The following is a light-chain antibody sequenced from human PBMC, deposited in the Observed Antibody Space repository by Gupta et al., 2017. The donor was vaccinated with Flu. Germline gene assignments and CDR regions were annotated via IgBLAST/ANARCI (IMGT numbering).Light chain of an antibody. Sequence: SYDLTQPASVSVSPGQTASITCSGDKLGEKYACWYPRKPGQSPVLVIYQDTKRPAGIPGRFSGSNAGNTATLTISGTQAMDEADYYCQAWDSGNVVFGGGTKLTVL. J-gene: IGLJ2*01. CDR3: QAWDSGNVV. V-gene: IGLV3-1*01. CDR2: QDT. CDR1: KLGEKY.